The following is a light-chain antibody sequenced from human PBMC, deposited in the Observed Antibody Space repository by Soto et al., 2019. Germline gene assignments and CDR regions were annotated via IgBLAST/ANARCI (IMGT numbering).Light chain of an antibody. CDR2: EDN. CDR3: CSYAGSSSVL. V-gene: IGLV2-23*01. J-gene: IGLJ2*01. Sequence: QSALAQPASVSGSPGQSITISCTGTRSDVGGYTLFSCFQQYPGKAPKLMIYEDNKRPSGVSDRFSGSKSGNTASLTISGLQAEDEADYYCCSYAGSSSVLFGGGTKLTVL. CDR1: RSDVGGYTL.